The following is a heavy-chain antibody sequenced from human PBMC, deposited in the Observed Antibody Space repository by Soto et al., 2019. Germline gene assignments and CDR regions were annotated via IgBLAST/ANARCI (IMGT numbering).Heavy chain of an antibody. Sequence: ASVKVSCKASGYTFTNYAMHWVRRAPGQRLEWMGWINAGNGNAKYSQKFQGRVTITRDTSASTDYMELSSLRSEDTAVYSCAILRYFGEGMGFAPWGPGTMVTVSS. V-gene: IGHV1-3*01. J-gene: IGHJ5*02. CDR1: GYTFTNYA. CDR2: INAGNGNA. CDR3: AILRYFGEGMGFAP. D-gene: IGHD3-9*01.